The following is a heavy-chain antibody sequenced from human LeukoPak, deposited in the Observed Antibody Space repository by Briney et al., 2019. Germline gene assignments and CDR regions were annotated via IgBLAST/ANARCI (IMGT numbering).Heavy chain of an antibody. CDR3: AKVKNYGATSWWFDR. CDR2: IYSGGST. J-gene: IGHJ5*02. V-gene: IGHV3-53*01. CDR1: GFTVSSNY. D-gene: IGHD4-23*01. Sequence: GGSLRLSCAASGFTVSSNYMSWVRQAPGKGLEWVSDIYSGGSTYYADSVKGRFTISRDNSKNTLYLQMNSRRAEDTAVNYGAKVKNYGATSWWFDRWGQGTLVTVSS.